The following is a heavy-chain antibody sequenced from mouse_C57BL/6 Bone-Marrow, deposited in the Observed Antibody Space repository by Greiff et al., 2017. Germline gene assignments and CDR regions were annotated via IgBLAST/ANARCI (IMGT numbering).Heavy chain of an antibody. J-gene: IGHJ2*01. CDR3: ARLDN. Sequence: EVKLVESGGDLVKPGGSLKLSCAASGFTFSSYGMSWVRQTPDKRLEWVATISSGGSYTYYPDSVKGRFTISRDNAKNTLYLQMSSLKSEDTAMYYGARLDNWGQGTTLTVSS. CDR2: ISSGGSYT. CDR1: GFTFSSYG. V-gene: IGHV5-6*01.